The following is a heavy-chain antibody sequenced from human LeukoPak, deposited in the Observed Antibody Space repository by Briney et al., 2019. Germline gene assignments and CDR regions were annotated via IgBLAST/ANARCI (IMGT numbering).Heavy chain of an antibody. D-gene: IGHD6-13*01. CDR1: GFTFSSYS. V-gene: IGHV3-21*01. Sequence: GGSLRLSCAASGFTFSSYSMNWVRQAPGKGLEWVSSISSSSSYIYYADSVKGRFTISRDNAKNSLYLQMNSLRAEDTAVYYCARDSSSSWYYYYYYMDVWGKGTTVTVSS. J-gene: IGHJ6*03. CDR2: ISSSSSYI. CDR3: ARDSSSSWYYYYYYMDV.